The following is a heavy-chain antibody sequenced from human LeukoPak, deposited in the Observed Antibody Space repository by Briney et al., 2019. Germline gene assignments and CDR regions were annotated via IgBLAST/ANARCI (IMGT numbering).Heavy chain of an antibody. CDR3: ARAPRDSSSSNYMRRFDY. Sequence: SETLSLTCAVSGYSISSDNYWVWIRQPTGQGLEWTGVIYHSGSTYYNPSLKSRVTMSVDTSKNQFSLKLSSVTAADTAVYYCARAPRDSSSSNYMRRFDYWGQGTLVTVSS. D-gene: IGHD3-22*01. J-gene: IGHJ4*02. CDR2: IYHSGST. CDR1: GYSISSDNY. V-gene: IGHV4-38-2*01.